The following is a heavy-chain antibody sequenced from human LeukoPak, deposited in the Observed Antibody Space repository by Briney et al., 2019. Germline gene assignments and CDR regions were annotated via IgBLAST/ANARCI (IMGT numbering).Heavy chain of an antibody. Sequence: SETLSLTCAVYGGFFSGYYWSWIRQPPGKGLEWIGEINHSGSTNYNPSLKSRVTISVDTSKNQFSLKLSSVTGADTAVYYCARSAKRYCTNGVCSRWFDPWGQGTLVTVSS. CDR1: GGFFSGYY. J-gene: IGHJ5*02. D-gene: IGHD2-8*01. CDR2: INHSGST. V-gene: IGHV4-34*01. CDR3: ARSAKRYCTNGVCSRWFDP.